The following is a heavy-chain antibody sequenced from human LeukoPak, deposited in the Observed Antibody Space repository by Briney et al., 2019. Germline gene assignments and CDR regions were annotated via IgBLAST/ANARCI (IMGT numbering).Heavy chain of an antibody. CDR1: GGSISSSSYY. CDR2: IYYSGST. Sequence: SETLSLTCTVSGGSISSSSYYWGWIRQPPGKGLEWIGSIYYSGSTYYNPSLKSRVTIFVDTSKNQFSLKLSSVTAADTAVYYCARGPRTYYDFWSGYSHYFDYWGQGTLVTVSS. J-gene: IGHJ4*02. V-gene: IGHV4-39*01. CDR3: ARGPRTYYDFWSGYSHYFDY. D-gene: IGHD3-3*01.